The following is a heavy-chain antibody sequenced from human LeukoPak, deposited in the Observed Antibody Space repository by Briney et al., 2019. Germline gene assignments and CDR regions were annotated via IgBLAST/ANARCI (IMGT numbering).Heavy chain of an antibody. Sequence: GGSLRLSCAASGFTVSSNYMSWVRQAPGKGLEWVSSISFTGGTTYYADSVKGRFTISRDNSKDTLYLQMNSVRAEDTAIYYCVKNGDRGAYCSGGSCYPYYYYYMDVWGKGTTVTISS. CDR3: VKNGDRGAYCSGGSCYPYYYYYMDV. V-gene: IGHV3-23*01. CDR1: GFTVSSNY. D-gene: IGHD2-15*01. CDR2: ISFTGGTT. J-gene: IGHJ6*03.